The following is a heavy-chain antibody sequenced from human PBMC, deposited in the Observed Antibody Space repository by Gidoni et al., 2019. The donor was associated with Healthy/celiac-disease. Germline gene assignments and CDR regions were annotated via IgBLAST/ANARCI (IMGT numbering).Heavy chain of an antibody. CDR3: ARDENVWGSYLFDY. Sequence: QVQLVESGGGLVKPGVSLRLSCAASGFTFSDYYMSWIRQAPGKGLEWVSYISSSSSYTNYADSVKGRFTISRDNAKNSLYLQMNSLRAEDTAVYYCARDENVWGSYLFDYWGQGTLVTVSS. CDR2: ISSSSSYT. J-gene: IGHJ4*02. CDR1: GFTFSDYY. V-gene: IGHV3-11*06. D-gene: IGHD3-16*02.